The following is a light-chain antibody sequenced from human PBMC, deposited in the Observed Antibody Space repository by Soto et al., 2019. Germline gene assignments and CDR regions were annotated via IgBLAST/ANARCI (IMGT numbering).Light chain of an antibody. V-gene: IGKV3-20*01. Sequence: EIVLTQSPDTLSLSPGERATLSYRASQSVSSSYLAWYQQKPGQAPRLLIYGASSRATGIPDRFSGSGSGTDFTLTISRLEAEDFAVYYCQQYGSSPWTFGQGTKVDIK. CDR3: QQYGSSPWT. J-gene: IGKJ1*01. CDR1: QSVSSSY. CDR2: GAS.